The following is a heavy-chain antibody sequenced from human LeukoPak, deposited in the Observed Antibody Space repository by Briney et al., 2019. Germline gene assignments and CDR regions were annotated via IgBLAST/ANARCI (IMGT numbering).Heavy chain of an antibody. Sequence: SGGSLRLSCAASGFTFSSCWMNWVRQAPGKGLEWVANIKQDGSEKYYVDSVKGRFTISRDNAKNSLYLQMNSLRAEDTAVYYCARETRLFDSGSYGAFSFDYWGQGTLVTVSS. V-gene: IGHV3-7*01. J-gene: IGHJ4*02. D-gene: IGHD3-10*01. CDR3: ARETRLFDSGSYGAFSFDY. CDR2: IKQDGSEK. CDR1: GFTFSSCW.